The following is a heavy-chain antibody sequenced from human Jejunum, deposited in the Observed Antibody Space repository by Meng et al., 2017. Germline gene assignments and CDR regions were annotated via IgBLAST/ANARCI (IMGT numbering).Heavy chain of an antibody. CDR1: GFTFDNAW. V-gene: IGHV3-15*01. Sequence: GGSLRLSCTASGFTFDNAWMTWVRQAPGKGLEWVGRIRSKADGEITEYVAPVKVRFTISRDNSKDTLYLQRNSLETEDKAVYYCTTGTRYQLDFDYWGQGTLVTVSS. CDR2: IRSKADGEIT. D-gene: IGHD2-2*01. CDR3: TTGTRYQLDFDY. J-gene: IGHJ4*02.